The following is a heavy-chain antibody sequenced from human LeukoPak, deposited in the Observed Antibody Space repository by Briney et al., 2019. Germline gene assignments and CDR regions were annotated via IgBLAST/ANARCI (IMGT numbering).Heavy chain of an antibody. CDR3: ARGSRDGYNFWAYYYYGMDV. D-gene: IGHD5-24*01. Sequence: ASVKVSCKASGYTFTSYDINWVRQATGQGLERMGWMNPNSGNTGYAQKFQGRVTMTRNTSISTAYMELSSLRSEDTAVYYCARGSRDGYNFWAYYYYGMDVWGQGTTVTVSS. V-gene: IGHV1-8*01. CDR1: GYTFTSYD. J-gene: IGHJ6*02. CDR2: MNPNSGNT.